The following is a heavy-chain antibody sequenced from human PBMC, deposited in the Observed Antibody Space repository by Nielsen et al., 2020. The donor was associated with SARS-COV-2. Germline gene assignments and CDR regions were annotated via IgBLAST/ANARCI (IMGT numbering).Heavy chain of an antibody. V-gene: IGHV1-46*01. CDR1: GYPFSRFY. Sequence: ASVKVSCKASGYPFSRFYFHWVRQAPGQGLEWMGIINPSGGSTSYAQKFQGRVTMTRDTSTSTVYMELSSLRSEDTAVYYCARDFTVTTGEYYYYYGMDVWGQGTTVTVSS. CDR3: ARDFTVTTGEYYYYYGMDV. CDR2: INPSGGST. J-gene: IGHJ6*02. D-gene: IGHD4-17*01.